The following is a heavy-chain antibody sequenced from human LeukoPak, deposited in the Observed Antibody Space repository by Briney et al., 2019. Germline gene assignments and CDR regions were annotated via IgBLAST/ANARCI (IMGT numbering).Heavy chain of an antibody. D-gene: IGHD2-2*01. Sequence: SQTLSLTCTVSGGSISSGDYYWSWIRQPPGKGLEWIGYIYYSGSTYYNPSLKSRVTISVDTSKNQFSLKLSSVTAADTAAYYCATSEGLFTFDIWGQGTMVTVSS. CDR2: IYYSGST. V-gene: IGHV4-30-4*08. CDR3: ATSEGLFTFDI. J-gene: IGHJ3*02. CDR1: GGSISSGDYY.